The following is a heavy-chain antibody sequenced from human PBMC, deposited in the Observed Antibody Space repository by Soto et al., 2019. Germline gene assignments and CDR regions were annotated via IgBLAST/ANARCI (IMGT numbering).Heavy chain of an antibody. CDR3: ARDAGTSGPYSRY. J-gene: IGHJ4*02. Sequence: VASVKVSCKASGYTFTNYYMHWVRQAPGQGLEWMGMINPSGGGTDYAQKFQGRVTMTRDTSTRTVYMELSSLRSEDTAVYYCARDAGTSGPYSRYWGQGTLVTVSS. D-gene: IGHD1-26*01. V-gene: IGHV1-46*01. CDR1: GYTFTNYY. CDR2: INPSGGGT.